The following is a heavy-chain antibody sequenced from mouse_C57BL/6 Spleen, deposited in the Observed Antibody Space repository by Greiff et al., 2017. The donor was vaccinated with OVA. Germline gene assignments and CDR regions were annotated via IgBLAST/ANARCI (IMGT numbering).Heavy chain of an antibody. D-gene: IGHD2-4*01. V-gene: IGHV14-1*01. CDR3: TRDYDYDKAWFAY. CDR2: IDPEDGDT. J-gene: IGHJ3*01. CDR1: GFNIKDYY. Sequence: EVKLMESGAELVRPGASVKLSCTASGFNIKDYYMHWVKQRPEQGLEWIGRIDPEDGDTEYAPKFQGKATMTADTSSNTAYLQLSSLTSEDTAVYYCTRDYDYDKAWFAYWGQGTLVTVSA.